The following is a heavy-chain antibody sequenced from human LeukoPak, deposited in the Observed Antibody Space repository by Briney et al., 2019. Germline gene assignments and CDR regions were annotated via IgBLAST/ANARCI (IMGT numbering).Heavy chain of an antibody. CDR3: AKVMWSIAARPDFDY. V-gene: IGHV3-23*01. J-gene: IGHJ4*02. Sequence: GGSLRLSCAASGFTFSSYAMSWVRQAPGKGLEWVSAISGSGGSTYYADSVKGRFTIFRDNSKNTLYLQMNSLRAEDTAVYYSAKVMWSIAARPDFDYWGQGTLVTVSS. CDR1: GFTFSSYA. CDR2: ISGSGGST. D-gene: IGHD6-6*01.